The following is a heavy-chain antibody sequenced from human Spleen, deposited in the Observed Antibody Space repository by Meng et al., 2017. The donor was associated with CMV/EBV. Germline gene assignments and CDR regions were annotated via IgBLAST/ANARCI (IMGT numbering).Heavy chain of an antibody. CDR2: MYPGDFDI. V-gene: IGHV5-51*01. CDR1: GYTFSRHW. J-gene: IGHJ4*02. Sequence: GESLKISCQGSGYTFSRHWITWVRQMPGKGLEWMGMMYPGDFDISYSPSFEGQVTISADKSISTAYLQWSSLKASDTAMYYCALNWRRGAGSDYWGQGTLVTVSS. D-gene: IGHD1-1*01. CDR3: ALNWRRGAGSDY.